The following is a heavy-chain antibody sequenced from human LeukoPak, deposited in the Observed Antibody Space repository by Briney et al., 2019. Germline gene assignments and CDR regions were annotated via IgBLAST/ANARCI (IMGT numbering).Heavy chain of an antibody. J-gene: IGHJ6*02. Sequence: GSLRLSCAASGFTVSSNYMSWVRQAPGKGLEWVSVIYSGGSTYYADSVKGRFTIYRDNSKNTLYLQMNSLRAEDTAVYYWARDRMGYSSSPSLLSYYGMDVWGQGTTVTVSS. CDR2: IYSGGST. CDR3: ARDRMGYSSSPSLLSYYGMDV. CDR1: GFTVSSNY. D-gene: IGHD6-6*01. V-gene: IGHV3-66*01.